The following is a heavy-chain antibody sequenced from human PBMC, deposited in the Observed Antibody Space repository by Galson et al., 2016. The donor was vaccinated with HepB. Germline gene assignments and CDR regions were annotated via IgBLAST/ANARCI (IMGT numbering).Heavy chain of an antibody. CDR2: INWSADSL. CDR1: GFIFNDYT. CDR3: AKAGGSSYYYGMDV. J-gene: IGHJ6*04. Sequence: SLRLSCAASGFIFNDYTMHWVRQAPGKGLEWVALINWSADSLYYADSVKGRFTISRDDSKDSLYLQMNSLTADDTAIYYCAKAGGSSYYYGMDVWGKGTTVTVSS. D-gene: IGHD6-19*01. V-gene: IGHV3-43*01.